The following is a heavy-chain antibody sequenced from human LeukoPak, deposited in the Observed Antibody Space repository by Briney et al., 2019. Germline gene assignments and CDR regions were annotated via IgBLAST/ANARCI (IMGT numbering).Heavy chain of an antibody. D-gene: IGHD3-10*01. CDR1: GFTLSNYN. J-gene: IGHJ6*03. V-gene: IGHV3-21*04. CDR3: VRLSRGAMNYHMDV. Sequence: GGSLRLSCAASGFTLSNYNMNWVRQAPGKGLEWVSSISSSSSYIYYADSVKGRFTISRDNAKNSLYLQLNSLKTEDTGVYYCVRLSRGAMNYHMDVWGKGTTVTISS. CDR2: ISSSSSYI.